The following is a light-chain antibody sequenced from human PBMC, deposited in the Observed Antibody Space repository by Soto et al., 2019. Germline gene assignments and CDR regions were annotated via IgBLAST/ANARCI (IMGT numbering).Light chain of an antibody. V-gene: IGKV1-5*01. Sequence: DIEMTQSPSALSASLGDRVTITCGASQSIGRWLAWYQQKPGKAPRLLIYDASTLESGVPSRFRGSGSGTGFTLTISSLQPEDVETYYCHQYNRYSWTFGQGTKVDIK. CDR3: HQYNRYSWT. J-gene: IGKJ1*01. CDR2: DAS. CDR1: QSIGRW.